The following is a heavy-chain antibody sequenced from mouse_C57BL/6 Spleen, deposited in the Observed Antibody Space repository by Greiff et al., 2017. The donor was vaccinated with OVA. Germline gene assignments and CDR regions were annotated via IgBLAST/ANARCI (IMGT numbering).Heavy chain of an antibody. CDR1: GYTFTDYN. V-gene: IGHV1-22*01. Sequence: EVKLQESGPELVKPGASVKMSCKASGYTFTDYNMHWVKQSHGKSLEWIGYINPNNGGTSYNQKFKGKATLTVNKSSSTAYMELRSLTSEDSAVYYCAIYDGYYVLFAYWGQGTLVTVSA. D-gene: IGHD2-3*01. CDR3: AIYDGYYVLFAY. CDR2: INPNNGGT. J-gene: IGHJ3*01.